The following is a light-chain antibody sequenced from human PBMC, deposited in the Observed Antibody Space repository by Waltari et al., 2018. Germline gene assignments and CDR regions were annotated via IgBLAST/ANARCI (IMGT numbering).Light chain of an antibody. CDR3: QQRNHWPLT. V-gene: IGKV3-11*01. CDR1: QSVVSN. CDR2: DAS. J-gene: IGKJ2*01. Sequence: EIVLTQSPATLSLSPGERAILSCRASQSVVSNLAWYQQKRGQAPRLLIYDASNRATGIPARFSGSGSGTDFTLTISSLEPEDFAVYYCQQRNHWPLTFGQGTKLEIK.